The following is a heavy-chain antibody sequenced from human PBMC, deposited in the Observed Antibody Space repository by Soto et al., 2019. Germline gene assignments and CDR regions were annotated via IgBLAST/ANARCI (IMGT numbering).Heavy chain of an antibody. V-gene: IGHV4-34*01. D-gene: IGHD2-2*01. CDR2: INHSGSA. CDR3: AREEVPQWFTRGYYGMDV. J-gene: IGHJ6*02. CDR1: GGSFSCYY. Sequence: PSETLSLTCAVYGGSFSCYYWTWVRQPPGKGLEWIGDINHSGSANYNSSLKSRVTISVDTSKNQLSLNLRSVTAADTAVYYCAREEVPQWFTRGYYGMDVWGQGTTVTVSS.